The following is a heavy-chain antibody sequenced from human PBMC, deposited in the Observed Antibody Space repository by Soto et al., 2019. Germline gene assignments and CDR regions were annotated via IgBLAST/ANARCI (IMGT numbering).Heavy chain of an antibody. CDR3: ARDKITGLFDY. CDR2: INRSGST. D-gene: IGHD2-8*02. CDR1: GGSFSGYY. V-gene: IGHV4-34*01. J-gene: IGHJ4*02. Sequence: PSETLSLTCAVYGGSFSGYYWTWIRQPPGTGLEWIGEINRSGSTNYNPSLKSRITITVDTSKNQFSLKLTSVTAADTVVYYCARDKITGLFDYWGQGTLVTVSS.